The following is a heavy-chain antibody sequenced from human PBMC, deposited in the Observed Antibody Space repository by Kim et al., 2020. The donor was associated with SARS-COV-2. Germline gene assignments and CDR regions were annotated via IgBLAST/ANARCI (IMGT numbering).Heavy chain of an antibody. Sequence: ASVKVSCKASGYIFTSYGISWVRQAPGQGLEWMGWISAYNGDTNYAQKLQGRVTKPTDTSTSTAYMELRSLRSDDTAMHYCASDLFGVRIGSFYGYWGQG. V-gene: IGHV1-18*01. CDR3: ASDLFGVRIGSFYGY. D-gene: IGHD1-26*01. CDR1: GYIFTSYG. J-gene: IGHJ4*02. CDR2: ISAYNGDT.